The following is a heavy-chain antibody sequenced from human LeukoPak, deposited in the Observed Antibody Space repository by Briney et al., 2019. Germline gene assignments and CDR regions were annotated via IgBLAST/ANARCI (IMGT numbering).Heavy chain of an antibody. Sequence: GASVKVSCKAFGYTFTGYYMHWVRQAPGQGLEWMGWINPNSGGTNYAQKFQGRVTMTRDTSISTAYMELSRLRSDDTAVYYCAILVGTTTFSKYYFDYWGQATLVTVSA. D-gene: IGHD1-26*01. CDR1: GYTFTGYY. J-gene: IGHJ4*02. CDR3: AILVGTTTFSKYYFDY. CDR2: INPNSGGT. V-gene: IGHV1-2*02.